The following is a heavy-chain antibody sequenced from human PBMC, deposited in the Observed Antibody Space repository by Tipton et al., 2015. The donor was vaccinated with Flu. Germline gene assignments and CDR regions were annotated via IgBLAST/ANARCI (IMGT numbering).Heavy chain of an antibody. D-gene: IGHD1-26*01. CDR3: AKDGSGSSRSYWYFDL. Sequence: SLRLSCAASGFTFSSYAMSWVRQAPGKGLEWVSAISGSGGSTYYADSVKGRFTISRDNSKNTLYLQMNSLRAEDTAVYYCAKDGSGSSRSYWYFDLWGRGTRVTVSS. V-gene: IGHV3-23*01. CDR2: ISGSGGST. J-gene: IGHJ2*01. CDR1: GFTFSSYA.